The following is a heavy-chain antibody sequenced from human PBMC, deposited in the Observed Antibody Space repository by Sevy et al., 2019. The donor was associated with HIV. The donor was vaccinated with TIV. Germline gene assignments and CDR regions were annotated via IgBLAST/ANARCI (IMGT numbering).Heavy chain of an antibody. CDR3: ASERWKYSGSFDAFDI. J-gene: IGHJ3*02. CDR2: ISYDGSNK. Sequence: GGSLRLSCAASGFTFSSYAMHWVRQAPGKGLEWVAVISYDGSNKYYADSVKGRFTISRDNSKNTLYLQMNSLRAEDTAVYYCASERWKYSGSFDAFDIWGQGTMVTVSS. V-gene: IGHV3-30-3*01. D-gene: IGHD1-26*01. CDR1: GFTFSSYA.